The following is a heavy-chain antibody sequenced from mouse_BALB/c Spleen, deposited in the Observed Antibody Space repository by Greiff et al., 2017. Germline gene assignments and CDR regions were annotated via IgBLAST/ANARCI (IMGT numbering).Heavy chain of an antibody. CDR3: ARSGDYDFYAMDY. CDR1: GFTFSSFG. D-gene: IGHD2-4*01. J-gene: IGHJ4*01. Sequence: DVKLVESGGGLVQPGGSRKLSCAASGFTFSSFGMHWVRRAPEKGLEWVAYISSGSSTIYYADTVKGRFTISRDNPKNTLFLQMTSLRSEDTAMYYCARSGDYDFYAMDYWGQGTSVTVSS. CDR2: ISSGSSTI. V-gene: IGHV5-17*02.